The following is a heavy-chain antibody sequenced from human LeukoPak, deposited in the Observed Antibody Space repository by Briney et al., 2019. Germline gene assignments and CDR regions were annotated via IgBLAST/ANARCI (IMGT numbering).Heavy chain of an antibody. Sequence: SETLSLTCFVSGGSISSYSWDCIRQPPGRGLEWIGYIYCSGSANYNPSLRSRVTMSVDTSKNQFSLKLSSVTAVDMAVYYCARKENVYYYFDYWGQGTLVTVSS. J-gene: IGHJ4*02. D-gene: IGHD3-10*01. V-gene: IGHV4-59*12. CDR2: IYCSGSA. CDR3: ARKENVYYYFDY. CDR1: GGSISSYS.